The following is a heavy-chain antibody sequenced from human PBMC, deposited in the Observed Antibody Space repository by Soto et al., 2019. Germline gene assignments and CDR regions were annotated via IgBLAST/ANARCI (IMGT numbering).Heavy chain of an antibody. D-gene: IGHD6-19*01. V-gene: IGHV4-31*03. J-gene: IGHJ1*01. CDR1: GGSVSGGVYY. CDR3: ARSSVAGAGYFQH. CDR2: IYYSGST. Sequence: QVQLQESGPGLVKPSQTLSLTCTVSGGSVSGGVYYWNWIRQHPEKGLEWIGYIYYSGSTYYNPSLRSRVTISADTSKNQFSLTLSSVTVADTAVDYCARSSVAGAGYFQHWGQGTQVIVSS.